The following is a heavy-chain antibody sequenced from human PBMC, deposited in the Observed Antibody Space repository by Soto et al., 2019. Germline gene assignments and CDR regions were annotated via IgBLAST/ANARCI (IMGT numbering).Heavy chain of an antibody. CDR2: IYCGDSQT. CDR1: GYAFAGYW. J-gene: IGHJ5*02. Sequence: PGESLKISCKGSGYAFAGYWIGWVRQMPGIGLEWMGIIYCGDSQTKYNPSFQDQVIMSVDKSIHTAYLQWTSLKAPDTAIYYCVRVNSPSLPPWFDPWGQGTQVTVSS. D-gene: IGHD4-4*01. V-gene: IGHV5-51*01. CDR3: VRVNSPSLPPWFDP.